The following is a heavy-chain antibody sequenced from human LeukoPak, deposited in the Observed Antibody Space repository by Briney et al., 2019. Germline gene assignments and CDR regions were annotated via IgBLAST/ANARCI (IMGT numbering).Heavy chain of an antibody. J-gene: IGHJ4*02. CDR1: GFTFSSYW. CDR3: ARDFRIAVAGIYGY. CDR2: IKQDGSEK. D-gene: IGHD6-19*01. Sequence: GGSLRLSCAASGFTFSSYWMSWVRQAPGKGLEWVANIKQDGSEKYYVDSVKGRFTISRDNAKNSLYLQMNSLRAEDTAVYYCARDFRIAVAGIYGYWGQGTLVTVSS. V-gene: IGHV3-7*01.